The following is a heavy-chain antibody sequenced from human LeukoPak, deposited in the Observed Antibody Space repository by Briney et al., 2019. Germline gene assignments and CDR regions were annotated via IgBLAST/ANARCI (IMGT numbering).Heavy chain of an antibody. V-gene: IGHV4-31*03. Sequence: SQTPSLTCTVSGGSISSGGYYWSWIRQHPGKGLEWIGYIYYSGSTYYNPSLKSRVTISVDTSKNQFSLKLSSVTAADTAVYYCARAPPYPPYGMDVWGKGTTVTVSS. CDR2: IYYSGST. J-gene: IGHJ6*04. CDR1: GGSISSGGYY. CDR3: ARAPPYPPYGMDV.